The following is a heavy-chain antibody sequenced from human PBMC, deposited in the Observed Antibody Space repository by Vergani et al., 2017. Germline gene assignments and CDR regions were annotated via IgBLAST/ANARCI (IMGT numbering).Heavy chain of an antibody. Sequence: QVQLVESGGGVVQRGGSLRLSCATSGFTLSNYDMQWIRQGPGKGLEFVAFIQFDESNQYYADSVKGRFTLSRDLSKNTLYLQMNSLRTDDTATYYCAKHFRGWGIDYWGQGTQVIVSS. CDR3: AKHFRGWGIDY. CDR2: IQFDESNQ. D-gene: IGHD3-16*01. J-gene: IGHJ4*02. CDR1: GFTLSNYD. V-gene: IGHV3-30*02.